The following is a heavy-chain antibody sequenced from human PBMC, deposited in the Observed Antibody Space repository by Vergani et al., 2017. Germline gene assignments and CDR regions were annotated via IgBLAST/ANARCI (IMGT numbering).Heavy chain of an antibody. J-gene: IGHJ4*02. V-gene: IGHV3-43*01. CDR3: AKEAGSSSSGGDYFDY. CDR1: GFTFDDYT. CDR2: ISWDGGST. D-gene: IGHD6-6*01. Sequence: EVQLVESGGVVVQPGGSLRLSCAASGFTFDDYTMHWVRQAPGKGLEWGSLISWDGGSTYYADSVKGRFTISRDNSKNSLYLQMNSLRTEDTALYYCAKEAGSSSSGGDYFDYWGQGTLVTVSS.